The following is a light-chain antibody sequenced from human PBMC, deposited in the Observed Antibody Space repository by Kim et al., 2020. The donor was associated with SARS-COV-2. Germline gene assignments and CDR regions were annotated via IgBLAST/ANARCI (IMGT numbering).Light chain of an antibody. J-gene: IGKJ4*01. Sequence: IQMTQSPSSLSASVGDRVTMSCRASEDISTDLAWFQRKAGKAPKPLIHSASKSESGVPSRFSGSGSGTDFTLIINTLQPEDVATYYCQQYSLYPLTFGGGTKVDIK. CDR3: QQYSLYPLT. CDR1: EDISTD. V-gene: IGKV1-16*01. CDR2: SAS.